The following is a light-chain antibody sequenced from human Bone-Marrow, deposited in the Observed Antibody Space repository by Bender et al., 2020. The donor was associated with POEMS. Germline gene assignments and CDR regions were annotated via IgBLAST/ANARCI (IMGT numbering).Light chain of an antibody. J-gene: IGLJ3*02. CDR2: YDS. CDR1: ALPKQY. Sequence: SYELTQPPSVSVSPGQTARITCSGDALPKQYAYWYQQKPGQAPVVVISYDSDRPSGIPERFSGSNSGNTATLIIRRVEAGDEADYYCQVWDRTSDQTVFGGGTKLTVL. CDR3: QVWDRTSDQTV. V-gene: IGLV3-21*02.